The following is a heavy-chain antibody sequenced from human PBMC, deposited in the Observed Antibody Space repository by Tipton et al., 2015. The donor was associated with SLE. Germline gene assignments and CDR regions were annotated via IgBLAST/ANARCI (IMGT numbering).Heavy chain of an antibody. CDR2: IYSGGST. CDR3: ARVGYCSGGSCLYWYFDL. V-gene: IGHV3-53*05. J-gene: IGHJ2*01. Sequence: SLRLSCGASGFTVSSNYMSWVRQAPGKGLEWVSVIYSGGSTYYADSVKGRFTISRDNSKNTLYLQMNSLRAEDTAVYYCARVGYCSGGSCLYWYFDLWGRGTLVTVSS. D-gene: IGHD2-15*01. CDR1: GFTVSSNY.